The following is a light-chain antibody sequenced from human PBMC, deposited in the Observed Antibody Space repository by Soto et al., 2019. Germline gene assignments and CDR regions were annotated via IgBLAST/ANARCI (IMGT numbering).Light chain of an antibody. CDR3: QQYLKTPPT. CDR1: QSVSNNY. Sequence: EIVLTQSPGTLSLSPGERATLSCRASQSVSNNYLAWYQQKPGQAPRLVIYGASSRGTGIPDRFSASGSGTDFTLTISRLEPEDFAVYYCQQYLKTPPTFGQGTKVEIK. J-gene: IGKJ1*01. CDR2: GAS. V-gene: IGKV3-20*01.